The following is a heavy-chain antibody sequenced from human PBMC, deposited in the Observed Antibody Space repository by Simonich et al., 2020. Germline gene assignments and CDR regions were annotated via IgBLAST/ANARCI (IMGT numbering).Heavy chain of an antibody. V-gene: IGHV4-39*01. D-gene: IGHD6-13*01. J-gene: IGHJ3*02. CDR3: ARHAGFAFDI. CDR2: IYYSGST. Sequence: QLQLQESGPGLVKPSETLSLTCTVSGGSISSSSYYLGWIRQPPGKGLEWIGSIYYSGSTYYTPSLNSRVTISVDTSKNQFSLKLSSVTAADTAVYYCARHAGFAFDIWGQGTMVTVSS. CDR1: GGSISSSSYY.